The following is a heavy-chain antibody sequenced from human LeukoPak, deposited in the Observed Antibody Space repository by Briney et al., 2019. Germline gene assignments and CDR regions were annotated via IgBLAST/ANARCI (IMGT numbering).Heavy chain of an antibody. Sequence: GESLKISCKGSGCSFTSYWIGWVRQMPGKGLEWMGIIYPGDSDTRYSPSFQGQVTISADKSISTAYLQWSSLKASDTAMYYCARQSYSYYGSGSYDHWFDPWGQGTLVTVSS. CDR3: ARQSYSYYGSGSYDHWFDP. CDR1: GCSFTSYW. V-gene: IGHV5-51*01. D-gene: IGHD3-10*01. CDR2: IYPGDSDT. J-gene: IGHJ5*02.